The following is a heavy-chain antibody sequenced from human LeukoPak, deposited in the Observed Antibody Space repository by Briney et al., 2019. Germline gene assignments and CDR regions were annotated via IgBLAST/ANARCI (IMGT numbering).Heavy chain of an antibody. D-gene: IGHD3/OR15-3a*01. CDR2: IYNSGST. CDR3: ARDPTWTLGNAFDI. CDR1: GGSISSFY. Sequence: SETLSLTCTVSGGSISSFYWSWIRQPAGKGLEWIGRIYNSGSTNYNPSLKSRVTMSADTSKNQFSLKLSSVTAADTAVYYCARDPTWTLGNAFDIWGQGTMVTVSS. V-gene: IGHV4-4*07. J-gene: IGHJ3*02.